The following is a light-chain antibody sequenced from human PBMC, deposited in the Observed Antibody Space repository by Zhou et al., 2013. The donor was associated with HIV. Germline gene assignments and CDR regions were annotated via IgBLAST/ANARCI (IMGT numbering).Light chain of an antibody. V-gene: IGKV1-5*03. CDR1: QSISDW. Sequence: DLRMTQSPSSLSASVGDRVTITCRASQSISDWLAWYQQKPGKAPYLLIYQASTLQSGVPSRFSGSGSGTNFTLTISCLQADDFAIYFCQQYYSFPLTFGGGTRVESK. CDR2: QAS. J-gene: IGKJ4*01. CDR3: QQYYSFPLT.